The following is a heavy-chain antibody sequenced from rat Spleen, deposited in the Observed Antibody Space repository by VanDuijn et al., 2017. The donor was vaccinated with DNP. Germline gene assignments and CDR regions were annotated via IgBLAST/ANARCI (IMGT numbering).Heavy chain of an antibody. J-gene: IGHJ2*01. CDR1: GFTFSDYA. CDR3: ATHSYGYPFDY. Sequence: EVQLVESGGGLVQPGRSLKLSCAASGFTFSDYAMAWVRQAPKKGLEWVATIIYDGSRTYYRDSVKGRFTISRDNAKSTLYLQMDSLRSEDTATYYCATHSYGYPFDYWGQGVMVTVSS. D-gene: IGHD1-7*01. V-gene: IGHV5S10*01. CDR2: IIYDGSRT.